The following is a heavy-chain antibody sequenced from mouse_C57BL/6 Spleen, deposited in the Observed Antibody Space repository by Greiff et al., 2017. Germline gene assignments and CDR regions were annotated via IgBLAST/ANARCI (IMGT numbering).Heavy chain of an antibody. CDR2: ISSGGSYT. CDR3: ARPWDWYFDV. J-gene: IGHJ1*03. D-gene: IGHD4-1*01. CDR1: GFTFSSYG. Sequence: EVKLVESGGDLVKPGGSLKLSCAASGFTFSSYGMSWVRQTPDKRLEWVATISSGGSYTYYPDSVKGRFTISRDNAKNTLYLHMSSLKSEDTAMYYCARPWDWYFDVWGTGTTVTVSS. V-gene: IGHV5-6*01.